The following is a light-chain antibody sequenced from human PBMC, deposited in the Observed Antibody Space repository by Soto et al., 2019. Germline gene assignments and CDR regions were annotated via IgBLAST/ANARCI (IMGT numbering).Light chain of an antibody. CDR2: STS. Sequence: EIVLTQSPGTLSLSPVERATLSCRANQSVSSSYLAWYQQKPGQAPRLLIYSTSSRATGIPDRCSGSGSGTDFTLTISRLEPEDFVLYYCQQYGSSALTFGGGTKVDIK. V-gene: IGKV3-20*01. CDR3: QQYGSSALT. J-gene: IGKJ4*01. CDR1: QSVSSSY.